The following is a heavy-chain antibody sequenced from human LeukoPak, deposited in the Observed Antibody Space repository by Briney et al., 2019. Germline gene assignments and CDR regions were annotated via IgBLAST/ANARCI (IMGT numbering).Heavy chain of an antibody. V-gene: IGHV1-46*01. D-gene: IGHD3-22*01. Sequence: ASVKVSCKASGYTFTSYYMHWVRQAPGQGLEWMGIINPSGGSTSYAQKFQVRFTMTEDTSTSTVYMELSSLRSEDTAVYYCARGGSVIVVVIDFDYWGQGTLVTVSS. J-gene: IGHJ4*02. CDR3: ARGGSVIVVVIDFDY. CDR1: GYTFTSYY. CDR2: INPSGGST.